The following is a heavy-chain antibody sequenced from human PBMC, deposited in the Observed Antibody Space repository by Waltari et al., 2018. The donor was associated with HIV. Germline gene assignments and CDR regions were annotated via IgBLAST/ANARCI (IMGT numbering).Heavy chain of an antibody. CDR2: INPNSRGT. Sequence: QVQLVQSGAEVKKPGASVKVSCKASGYTFTGYYMHWGRQAPGQGLEWMGGINPNSRGTNYAQKFQRRVTMTRDTSISTAYMELCRLRSDDTAVYYCASGCGGDCSLGYWGQGTLVTVSS. D-gene: IGHD2-21*02. V-gene: IGHV1-2*02. J-gene: IGHJ4*02. CDR1: GYTFTGYY. CDR3: ASGCGGDCSLGY.